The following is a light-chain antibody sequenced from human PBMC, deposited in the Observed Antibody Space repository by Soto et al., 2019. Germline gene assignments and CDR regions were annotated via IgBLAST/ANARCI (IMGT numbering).Light chain of an antibody. CDR3: QQLNSYPIT. J-gene: IGKJ5*01. CDR2: AAS. Sequence: DIQLTQSPSTLSGSVGERVTLTCRASQTISSDLNWYQHKPGKAPNLLIYAASTLHSGVPSRFSGSGSGTDFTLTISSLQPEDFTTYYCQQLNSYPITFGQGTRLEIK. V-gene: IGKV1-9*01. CDR1: QTISSD.